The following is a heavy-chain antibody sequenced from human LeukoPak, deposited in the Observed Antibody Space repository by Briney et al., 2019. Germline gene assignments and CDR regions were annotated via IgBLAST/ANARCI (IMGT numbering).Heavy chain of an antibody. V-gene: IGHV3-23*01. D-gene: IGHD2-2*01. Sequence: GGSLRLSCPASGFTFNNYAMSWVRQAPGKGLEWVSAISASGGTTYYADSVKGRFTISRDNSENTLFQQMNSLRAEDTAVYYCAKEPREYCSSTSCPNWFDSWGQGTLVTVSS. J-gene: IGHJ5*01. CDR2: ISASGGTT. CDR1: GFTFNNYA. CDR3: AKEPREYCSSTSCPNWFDS.